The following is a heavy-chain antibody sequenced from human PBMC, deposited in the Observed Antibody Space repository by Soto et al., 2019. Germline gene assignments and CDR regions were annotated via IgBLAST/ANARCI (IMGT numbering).Heavy chain of an antibody. CDR3: AKDTYLDYSDSSGNYPWYYYGLDV. CDR2: ISGSGDST. V-gene: IGHV3-23*01. J-gene: IGHJ6*02. Sequence: EVQLLESGGGLVQPGGSLRLSCAASGFTFSSYAMSWVRQAPGKGLEWVSAISGSGDSTYYADSVKGRFAISRDNSKNTLYLQMNSLRAEDTAVYYCAKDTYLDYSDSSGNYPWYYYGLDVWGQGTTVTVSS. D-gene: IGHD3-22*01. CDR1: GFTFSSYA.